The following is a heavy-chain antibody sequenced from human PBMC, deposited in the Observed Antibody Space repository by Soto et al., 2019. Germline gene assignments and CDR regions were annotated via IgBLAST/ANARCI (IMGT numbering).Heavy chain of an antibody. CDR1: GGSINSYY. CDR2: IYTSGST. V-gene: IGHV4-4*07. J-gene: IGHJ5*02. D-gene: IGHD1-26*01. Sequence: LSLTCTVSGGSINSYYWSWIRQPAGKGLEWIGRIYTSGSTNYNPSLKSRVPMSVDTSKNRFSLKLSSVTAADTAVYYCARGIYSKVGATIWFDPWGQGTLVTVSS. CDR3: ARGIYSKVGATIWFDP.